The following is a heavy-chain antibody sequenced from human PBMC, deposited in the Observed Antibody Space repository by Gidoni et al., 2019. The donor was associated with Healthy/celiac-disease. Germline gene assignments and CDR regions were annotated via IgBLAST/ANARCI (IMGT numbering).Heavy chain of an antibody. J-gene: IGHJ4*02. D-gene: IGHD6-19*01. CDR1: GGSFSGYY. Sequence: QVQLQQWGAGLLKPSETLSLTCAVYGGSFSGYYWSLIRQPPGKGLEWIGEINHSGSTNYNPSLKSRVTISVDTSKNQFSRKLSSVTAADTAVYYCARAVAEDSGWTRGYWGQGTLVTVSS. CDR3: ARAVAEDSGWTRGY. V-gene: IGHV4-34*01. CDR2: INHSGST.